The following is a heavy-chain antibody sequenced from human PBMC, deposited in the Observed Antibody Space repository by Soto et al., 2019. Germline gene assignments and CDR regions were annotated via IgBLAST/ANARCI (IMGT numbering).Heavy chain of an antibody. CDR3: GSVLVVPAVNWFAP. CDR2: ISAYNGNT. Sequence: QVQLVPSGAEVKKPGASVKVSCKASGYTFTSYGINWMRQAPGQGLVWMGWISAYNGNTNYAQKLQGRVTMTTHTSTSTAYMELRSRRSDDTALYYCGSVLVVPAVNWFAPCGQGTVVTVSS. J-gene: IGHJ5*02. D-gene: IGHD2-2*01. V-gene: IGHV1-18*01. CDR1: GYTFTSYG.